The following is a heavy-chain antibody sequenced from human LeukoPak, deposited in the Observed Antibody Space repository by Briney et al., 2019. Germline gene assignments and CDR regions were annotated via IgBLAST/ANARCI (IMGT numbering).Heavy chain of an antibody. CDR3: AIVYERSAIFGVGPFDY. CDR1: GGTFSSYA. CDR2: IIPKIVTA. D-gene: IGHD3-3*01. Sequence: SVRVSCEASGGTFSSYAISWVRQAPGQGLEWVGGIIPKIVTANQEQNYHGRVAITADESTSADYMELSSLRSEDTGVYYCAIVYERSAIFGVGPFDYWGQGTLVTVSS. V-gene: IGHV1-69*13. J-gene: IGHJ4*02.